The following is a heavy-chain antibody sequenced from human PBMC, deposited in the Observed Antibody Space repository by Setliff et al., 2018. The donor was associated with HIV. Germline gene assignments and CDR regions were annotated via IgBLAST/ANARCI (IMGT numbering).Heavy chain of an antibody. CDR2: IYYSGST. Sequence: PSETLSLTCTVSGDSISSGGSPWTWIRQHPGKGLEWIGYIYYSGSTYYNSSLQSRVTISVDTSKNQFSLKVNSVTAADTAVYYCARHPPNLDWLDPWGQGTLVTVSS. V-gene: IGHV4-39*01. CDR3: ARHPPNLDWLDP. CDR1: GDSISSGGSP. J-gene: IGHJ5*02.